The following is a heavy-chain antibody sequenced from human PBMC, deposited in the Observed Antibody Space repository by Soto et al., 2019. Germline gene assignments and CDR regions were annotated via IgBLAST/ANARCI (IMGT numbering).Heavy chain of an antibody. D-gene: IGHD2-15*01. CDR2: ISGSGGST. Sequence: GGSLRLSCAASGFTFSSYAMSWVRQAPGKGLEWVSAISGSGGSTYYADSVKGRFTISRDNSKNTLYLQMNSLRAEDTAVYCCAKGPDIVVVVAATAYFDYWGQGTLVTVS. J-gene: IGHJ4*02. CDR1: GFTFSSYA. V-gene: IGHV3-23*01. CDR3: AKGPDIVVVVAATAYFDY.